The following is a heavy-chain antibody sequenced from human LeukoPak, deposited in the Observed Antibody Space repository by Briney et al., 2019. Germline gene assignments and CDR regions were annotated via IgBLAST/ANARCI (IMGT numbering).Heavy chain of an antibody. Sequence: GGSLRLSCAASGMTFSNHWMRWVRQAPGKGLVWVSLIKTDVRTTIYTDSVKGRFTISRDNGKSILYLQMNSLRNGDTGIYYCTTGPSYGYEWWGQGTVVTVSS. CDR2: IKTDVRTT. D-gene: IGHD3-16*01. CDR1: GMTFSNHW. CDR3: TTGPSYGYEW. J-gene: IGHJ4*02. V-gene: IGHV3-74*01.